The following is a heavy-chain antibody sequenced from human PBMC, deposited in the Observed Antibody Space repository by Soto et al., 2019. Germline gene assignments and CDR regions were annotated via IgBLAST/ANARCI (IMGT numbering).Heavy chain of an antibody. Sequence: NPSLTLSLTCTVSGGSISSGGYYLSWIRQHPGKGLEWIGYVYYGGCTYYKPSLMSRVTIPVNTSKNKFSMKPRYVTAADTAVYYCARPNGTSYYDFWSGYYDLPFDYWGQGTLGTVS. J-gene: IGHJ4*02. CDR1: GGSISSGGYY. CDR3: ARPNGTSYYDFWSGYYDLPFDY. D-gene: IGHD3-3*01. CDR2: VYYGGCT. V-gene: IGHV4-31*03.